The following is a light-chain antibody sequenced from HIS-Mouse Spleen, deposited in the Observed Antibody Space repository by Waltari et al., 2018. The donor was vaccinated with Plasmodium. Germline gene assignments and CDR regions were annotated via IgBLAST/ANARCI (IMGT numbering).Light chain of an antibody. CDR2: CAS. CDR3: QQYNNWSFT. V-gene: IGKV3-15*01. Sequence: EIVMTQSPATLSVSPGERATLSCRASQSVSSNLACYQQKPGQAPSRLIYCASTKATGIPARFSGSGSGTEYTLTISSLQSEDFAVYYCQQYNNWSFTFGPGTKVDIK. CDR1: QSVSSN. J-gene: IGKJ3*01.